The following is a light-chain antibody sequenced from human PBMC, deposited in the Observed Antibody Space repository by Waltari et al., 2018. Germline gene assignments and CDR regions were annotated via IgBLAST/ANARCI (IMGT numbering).Light chain of an antibody. CDR2: RSD. V-gene: IGLV1-44*01. Sequence: QSVLTQPPSASGTPGQRVPISRSGRASHIGNNLAHWYQQPPGKAPKLLIYRSDQRPSGVPDRFSGSKSGTSASLAISGLQSEDEADYYCAAWDDSLNGHWVFGGGTKVTVL. J-gene: IGLJ3*02. CDR3: AAWDDSLNGHWV. CDR1: ASHIGNNL.